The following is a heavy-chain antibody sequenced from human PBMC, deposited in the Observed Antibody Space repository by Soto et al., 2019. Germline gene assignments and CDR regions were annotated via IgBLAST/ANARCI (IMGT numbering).Heavy chain of an antibody. Sequence: EVQLVESGGGLVQPGGSLRLSCAASGFTLSGRSMHWVRQAPGKGLVWVSGIDNAGTDSTYAASVKGRFTSARDHAKNMLYLQMNSLVVENTAVYYCARGWFGPDVWGKGTTVTVSS. D-gene: IGHD3-10*01. CDR3: ARGWFGPDV. V-gene: IGHV3-74*01. CDR2: IDNAGTDS. J-gene: IGHJ6*04. CDR1: GFTLSGRS.